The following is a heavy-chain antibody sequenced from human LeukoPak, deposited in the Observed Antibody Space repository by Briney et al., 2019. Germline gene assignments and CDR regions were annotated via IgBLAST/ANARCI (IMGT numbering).Heavy chain of an antibody. V-gene: IGHV4-59*01. J-gene: IGHJ3*02. Sequence: SETLSLTCTVSRASISIYYWSWIRQPPGKGLEWIGYIYYSGSTNYNPSLKGRVTMSVDTSKNQFSLKLSSVTAADTAVYYCAREGYSGSYRVFDAFDIWGQGTMVTVSS. CDR1: RASISIYY. CDR3: AREGYSGSYRVFDAFDI. D-gene: IGHD1-26*01. CDR2: IYYSGST.